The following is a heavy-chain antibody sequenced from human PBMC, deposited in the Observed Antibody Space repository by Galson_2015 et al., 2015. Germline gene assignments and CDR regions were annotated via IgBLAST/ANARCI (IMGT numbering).Heavy chain of an antibody. CDR2: ISYNRGNK. D-gene: IGHD2-21*02. V-gene: IGHV3-30*03. CDR1: GFTFSDYG. Sequence: SLRLSCAASGFTFSDYGMHWVRQAPGKGLEWVAVISYNRGNKYSADSVKGRFTISRDNSKNMLYLQMNSLRAEDTAVYYCARVAYCGGGCFSSAFDIWGQGTMVTVSS. J-gene: IGHJ3*02. CDR3: ARVAYCGGGCFSSAFDI.